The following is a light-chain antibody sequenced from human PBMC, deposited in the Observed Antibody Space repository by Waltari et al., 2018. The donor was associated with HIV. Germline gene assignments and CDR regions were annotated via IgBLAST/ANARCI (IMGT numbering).Light chain of an antibody. CDR3: ASYRYSTKSYV. Sequence: QSALTQPASVSGSPGQSITISCIGTSNDVGGYNHVSWYQRPPGKAPKLLIYDVTNRPSGVSNRFSGSKSGNTASLAISGLQAEDEADYYCASYRYSTKSYVFGTGTTVTVL. CDR2: DVT. V-gene: IGLV2-14*03. J-gene: IGLJ1*01. CDR1: SNDVGGYNH.